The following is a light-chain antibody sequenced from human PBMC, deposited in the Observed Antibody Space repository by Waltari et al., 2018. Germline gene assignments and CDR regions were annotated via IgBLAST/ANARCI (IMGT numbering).Light chain of an antibody. CDR1: SSNIGNNY. Sequence: HSVLTQPPSVSAAPGQDVTIFCSGSSSNIGNNYVSWYQQVPGTAPKLLIFDTNERPSGIPDRFSGSKSGTSATLDITGLQTGDEAHYYCATWDSSLSGGVFGGGTKVTVL. CDR3: ATWDSSLSGGV. J-gene: IGLJ2*01. CDR2: DTN. V-gene: IGLV1-51*01.